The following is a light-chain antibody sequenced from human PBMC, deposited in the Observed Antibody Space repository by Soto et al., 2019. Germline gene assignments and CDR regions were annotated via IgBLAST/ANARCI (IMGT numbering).Light chain of an antibody. CDR2: DVS. J-gene: IGLJ1*01. CDR1: SSDVGDYNY. CDR3: SSYTGSSTFDV. V-gene: IGLV2-14*01. Sequence: QSALTQPASVSGSLGQSITISCTGTSSDVGDYNYVSWYQQHPGKAPKLMIYDVSNRPSGVSNRFSGSKSGNTASLTISGLQAEDEADYYCSSYTGSSTFDVFGTGTKVTVL.